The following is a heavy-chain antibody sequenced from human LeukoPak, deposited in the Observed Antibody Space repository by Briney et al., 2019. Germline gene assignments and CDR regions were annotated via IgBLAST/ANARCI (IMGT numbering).Heavy chain of an antibody. CDR2: IYYTGST. V-gene: IGHV4-59*01. CDR3: AQGSSNWAKFDY. J-gene: IGHJ4*02. D-gene: IGHD4-11*01. Sequence: SETLSLTCTVSGDSISSSYWSWIRQPPGKGLEWIGFIYYTGSTNYNPSLKSRVTISVDTSKNQFSLKLRSSIAADTDVYYCAQGSSNWAKFDYWGQGTLVTVSS. CDR1: GDSISSSY.